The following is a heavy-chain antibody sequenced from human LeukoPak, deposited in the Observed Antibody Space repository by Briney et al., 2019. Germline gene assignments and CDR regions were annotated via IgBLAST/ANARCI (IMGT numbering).Heavy chain of an antibody. V-gene: IGHV4-59*01. CDR2: IYYSGST. CDR1: GGSISSYY. D-gene: IGHD2-15*01. J-gene: IGHJ4*02. CDR3: AREKSPDYCSGASCYFDY. Sequence: SETLSLTCSVSGGSISSYYWSWIRQPPGKGLEWIGYIYYSGSTNYNPSLKSRVTISVDTSKNQFSLKLSSVTAADTAVYYCAREKSPDYCSGASCYFDYWGQGTLVTVSP.